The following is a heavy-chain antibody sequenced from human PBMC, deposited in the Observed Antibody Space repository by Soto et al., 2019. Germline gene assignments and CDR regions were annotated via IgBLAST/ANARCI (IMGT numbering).Heavy chain of an antibody. CDR2: ISAYNGNT. D-gene: IGHD3-22*01. J-gene: IGHJ4*02. Sequence: GASVKVSCKASGYTFTSYGISWVRQAPGLGLEWMGWISAYNGNTHYAQKLQGRVTMTTDTSTSTAYMELRSLRSDDTAVYYCARDSSGSTPYFFDYWGQGTLVTVSS. CDR1: GYTFTSYG. V-gene: IGHV1-18*01. CDR3: ARDSSGSTPYFFDY.